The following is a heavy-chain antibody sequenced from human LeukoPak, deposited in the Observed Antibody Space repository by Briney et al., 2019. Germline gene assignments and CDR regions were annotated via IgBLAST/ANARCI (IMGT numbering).Heavy chain of an antibody. V-gene: IGHV3-21*01. D-gene: IGHD4-17*01. CDR2: ISSSSSYI. Sequence: PGGSLRLSCAASGFTFSSYSMIWVGQAPGKGLEWVSSISSSSSYIYYADSVKGRFTISRDNAKNSLYLQMNSLRAEDTAVYYCARLGDYLDYDYWGQGTLVTVSP. CDR1: GFTFSSYS. J-gene: IGHJ4*02. CDR3: ARLGDYLDYDY.